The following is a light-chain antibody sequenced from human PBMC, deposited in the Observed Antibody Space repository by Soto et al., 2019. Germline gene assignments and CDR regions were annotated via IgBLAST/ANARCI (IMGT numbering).Light chain of an antibody. Sequence: EIVLTQSPGTLSLSLGERATLSCRASQSISINYLAWYQQKPGQAPRPLIYGASSRASGIPDRFSGSGSGTDFTLTISRVEREDFAVYYCQQFRSSPLTFGGGTKVDIK. J-gene: IGKJ4*01. CDR1: QSISINY. V-gene: IGKV3-20*01. CDR3: QQFRSSPLT. CDR2: GAS.